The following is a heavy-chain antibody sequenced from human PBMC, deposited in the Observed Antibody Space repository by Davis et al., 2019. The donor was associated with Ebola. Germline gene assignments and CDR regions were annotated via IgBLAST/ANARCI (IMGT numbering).Heavy chain of an antibody. Sequence: PSETLSLTCAVYSGSFSGYYWSWIRQPPGKGLEWIGEINHSGSTNYNPSLKSRVTISVDTSKNQFSLKLSSVTAADTAVYYCARLQAPYDFWSGYPPPNYYYGMDVWGQGTTVTVSS. V-gene: IGHV4-34*01. J-gene: IGHJ6*02. CDR3: ARLQAPYDFWSGYPPPNYYYGMDV. D-gene: IGHD3-3*01. CDR2: INHSGST. CDR1: SGSFSGYY.